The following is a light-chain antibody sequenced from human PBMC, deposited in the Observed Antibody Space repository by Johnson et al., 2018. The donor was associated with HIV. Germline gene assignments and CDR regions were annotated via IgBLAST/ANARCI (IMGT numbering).Light chain of an antibody. CDR3: GTWVGSLSACV. J-gene: IGLJ1*01. Sequence: QSVLTQPPSVSAAPGQKVTISCSGSSSNIGNNYVSWYQQLPGRAPNLLIYENNKRPSGIPDRFSGSKSGTSATLGITGLQTGDEADYYCGTWVGSLSACVFGTGTKVTVL. CDR2: ENN. V-gene: IGLV1-51*01. CDR1: SSNIGNNY.